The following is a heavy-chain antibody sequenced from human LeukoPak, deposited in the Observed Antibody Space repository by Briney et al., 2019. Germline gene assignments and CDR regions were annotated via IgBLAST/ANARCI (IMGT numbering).Heavy chain of an antibody. Sequence: GGSLRLSCAASRFSFSTYAMSWVRQAPGKGLEWVSGISGSGTSTYYADSVKGRFTISRDNSKNTLYLQMNSLRAEDTAVYYCAKVRCGGDCYSTHDAFDIWGQGTMVTVSS. CDR2: ISGSGTST. D-gene: IGHD2-21*02. CDR1: RFSFSTYA. J-gene: IGHJ3*02. V-gene: IGHV3-23*01. CDR3: AKVRCGGDCYSTHDAFDI.